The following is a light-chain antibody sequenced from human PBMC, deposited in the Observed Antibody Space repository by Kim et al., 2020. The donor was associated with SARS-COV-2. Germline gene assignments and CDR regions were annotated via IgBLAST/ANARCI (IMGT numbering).Light chain of an antibody. CDR3: QQYNNWRKT. V-gene: IGKV3D-15*03. CDR2: GAS. Sequence: VSPGESATLSCRASQSVSSNLAWYQQKPGQAPRLLIYGASIRATGIPARFSGSGSGTEFTLTISILQSEDFAVYYCQQYNNWRKTFGGGTKVDIK. J-gene: IGKJ4*01. CDR1: QSVSSN.